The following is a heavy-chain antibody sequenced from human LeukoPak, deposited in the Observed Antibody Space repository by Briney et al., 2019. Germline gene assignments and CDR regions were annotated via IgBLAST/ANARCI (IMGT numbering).Heavy chain of an antibody. V-gene: IGHV3-48*02. CDR3: ARGGRPLDY. Sequence: GGSLRLSCAASGFTFSSYSMSWVRQAPGKGLEWVSFLSSISTTIYYADSVKGRFTISRDNSKNSLYLQMNRLRDDDTAVYYCARGGRPLDYWGQGTLVTVSS. J-gene: IGHJ4*02. CDR1: GFTFSSYS. CDR2: LSSISTTI.